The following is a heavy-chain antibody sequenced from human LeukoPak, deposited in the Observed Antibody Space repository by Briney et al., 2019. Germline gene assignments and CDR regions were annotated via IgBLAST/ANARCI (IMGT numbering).Heavy chain of an antibody. Sequence: GGSLRLSCAASGFTFSDYYRSWIRQAPGKGLEWVSYISSSGSTIYYTDSVKGRFTISRDNAKNSLYLQMNSLRAEDTAVYYCARVQPYSSSPHFDYWGQGTLATVSS. V-gene: IGHV3-11*04. CDR2: ISSSGSTI. J-gene: IGHJ4*02. CDR3: ARVQPYSSSPHFDY. D-gene: IGHD6-6*01. CDR1: GFTFSDYY.